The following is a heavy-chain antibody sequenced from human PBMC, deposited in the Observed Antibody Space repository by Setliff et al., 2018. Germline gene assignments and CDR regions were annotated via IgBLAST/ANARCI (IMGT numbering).Heavy chain of an antibody. D-gene: IGHD3-3*01. CDR1: GGSVNDYY. CDR2: SYYLGAT. Sequence: TSETLSLTCTVSGGSVNDYYWSWIRRPPGKGLEWIGYSYYLGATKYNPSLKGRVSISVDTAENQVSLKVNSVTAADTGVYYCARLNFWSGFWYFTLWGQGTPVTVSS. V-gene: IGHV4-59*02. CDR3: ARLNFWSGFWYFTL. J-gene: IGHJ4*02.